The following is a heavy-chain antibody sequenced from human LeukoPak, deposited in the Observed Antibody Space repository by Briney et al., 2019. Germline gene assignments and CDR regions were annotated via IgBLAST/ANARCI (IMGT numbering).Heavy chain of an antibody. J-gene: IGHJ4*02. V-gene: IGHV3-7*01. CDR2: IDPDGNKK. CDR3: ARDLAYSRLDY. D-gene: IGHD5-18*01. Sequence: GGSLRLSCAVSGLTFSSSWMDWVRQAPGKGLEWVASIDPDGNKKYSADSVKGRFTISRDNAEDSLYLQMNSLRVEDTAFYYCARDLAYSRLDYWGQGMLVTVSS. CDR1: GLTFSSSW.